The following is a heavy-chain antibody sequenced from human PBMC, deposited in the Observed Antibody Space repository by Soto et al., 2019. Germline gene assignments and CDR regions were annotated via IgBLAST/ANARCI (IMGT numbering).Heavy chain of an antibody. CDR2: IYYSGST. J-gene: IGHJ1*01. D-gene: IGHD2-15*01. CDR1: GGSITSSSYY. Sequence: SETLSLTCTVSGGSITSSSYYWGWIRQPPGKGREWIGTIYYSGSTNYNRSLKRRGTISGDTSKNQFSLKLSSVTAADTAGYSGARGEERVARPSSYWGQGTLATV. CDR3: ARGEERVARPSSY. V-gene: IGHV4-39*07.